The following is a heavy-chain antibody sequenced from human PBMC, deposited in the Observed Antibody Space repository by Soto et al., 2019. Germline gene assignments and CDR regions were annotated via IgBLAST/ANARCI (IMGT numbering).Heavy chain of an antibody. CDR2: INPSGGST. CDR1: GYTFTSYY. J-gene: IGHJ1*01. Sequence: ASVKVSCKASGYTFTSYYMHWVRQAPGQGLEWMGIINPSGGSTSYAQKFQGRVTMTRDTSTSTVYMELSSLRSEDTAVYYCARALAAVDVSGSWPGPQYFQHWGQGTLVTVSS. D-gene: IGHD6-13*01. V-gene: IGHV1-46*03. CDR3: ARALAAVDVSGSWPGPQYFQH.